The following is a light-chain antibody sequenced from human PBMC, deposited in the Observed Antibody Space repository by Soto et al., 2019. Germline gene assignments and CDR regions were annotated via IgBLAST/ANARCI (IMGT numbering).Light chain of an antibody. CDR2: KAS. CDR3: QQYSSYPLT. Sequence: DIQMTQSPSTLSASVGDRVTISCRASQSISSWLAWYQQKPGKAPKLLIYKASSLGSGVPSRFSGSGSAADFTLTISSLQPDDFATYCCQQYSSYPLTFGGGTKVEIK. V-gene: IGKV1-5*03. J-gene: IGKJ4*01. CDR1: QSISSW.